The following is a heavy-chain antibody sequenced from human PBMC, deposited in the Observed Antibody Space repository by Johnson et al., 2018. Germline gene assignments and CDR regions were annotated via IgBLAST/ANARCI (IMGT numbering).Heavy chain of an antibody. J-gene: IGHJ3*02. CDR1: GDTFSRYT. CDR2: IIPMFDTS. V-gene: IGHV1-69*08. CDR3: ARVEGVGDAFDI. D-gene: IGHD1-26*01. Sequence: QVQLVQSGAEVKKPGSSVKVSCKASGDTFSRYTVSWVRQAPGQGFEWMGRIIPMFDTSKYAQKFQGRVTITAAKSTSTVYMELSSLRSEDTAVYYCARVEGVGDAFDIWGQGTMVTVSS.